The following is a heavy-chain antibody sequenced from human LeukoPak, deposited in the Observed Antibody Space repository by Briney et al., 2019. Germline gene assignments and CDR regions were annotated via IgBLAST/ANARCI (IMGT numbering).Heavy chain of an antibody. D-gene: IGHD3-22*01. CDR1: GGSFSGYY. J-gene: IGHJ4*02. V-gene: IGHV4-34*01. Sequence: SETLSLTCAVYGGSFSGYYWSWIRQPPGKGLEWIGEINHSGSTNYNPSLKSRVTISVDTSKNQFSLKLSSVTAADTAVYYCARGDYYDSSGCYYHDYWGQGTLVTVSS. CDR2: INHSGST. CDR3: ARGDYYDSSGCYYHDY.